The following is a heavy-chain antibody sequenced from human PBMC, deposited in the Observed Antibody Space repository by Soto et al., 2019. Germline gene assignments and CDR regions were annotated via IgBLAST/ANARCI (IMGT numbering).Heavy chain of an antibody. CDR1: GGSLSAYS. Sequence: QVQLQQWGAGMLRPSETLSLTCAVYGGSLSAYSWTWIRQTPGKGLEWIGEISRNGSPDYTPSLTSRAIISLDTSKNQFSLNLKYVTAADTAIYYCARRGIFLHYYCALDVWGQGTTVTVSS. J-gene: IGHJ6*02. D-gene: IGHD2-21*01. CDR2: ISRNGSP. CDR3: ARRGIFLHYYCALDV. V-gene: IGHV4-34*02.